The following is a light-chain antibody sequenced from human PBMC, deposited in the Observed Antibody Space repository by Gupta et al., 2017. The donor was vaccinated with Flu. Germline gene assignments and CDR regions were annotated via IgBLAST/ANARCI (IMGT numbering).Light chain of an antibody. CDR3: QQYDNRPF. J-gene: IGKJ4*01. Sequence: DIQMTQSPSSLSASVGDRVTITCQASQDISNYLNWYQQKPGKAPKLLIYDASNLETGVPSRFSGSGSGTEFTITISSLQPEDIETYYCQQYDNRPFVGGGTKVEIK. V-gene: IGKV1-33*01. CDR1: QDISNY. CDR2: DAS.